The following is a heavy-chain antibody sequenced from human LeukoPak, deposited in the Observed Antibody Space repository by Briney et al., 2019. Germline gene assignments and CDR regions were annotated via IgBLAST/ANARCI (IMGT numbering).Heavy chain of an antibody. D-gene: IGHD6-13*01. J-gene: IGHJ4*02. Sequence: QPGRSLRLSCAASGFTFSSYGMHWVRQAPGKGLEWVAVISYDGSNKYYADSVKGRFTISRDNSKNTLYLQMNSLRAEDTAVYYCASRYSSSWTVRDYWGQGTLVTVSS. CDR1: GFTFSSYG. CDR2: ISYDGSNK. CDR3: ASRYSSSWTVRDY. V-gene: IGHV3-30*03.